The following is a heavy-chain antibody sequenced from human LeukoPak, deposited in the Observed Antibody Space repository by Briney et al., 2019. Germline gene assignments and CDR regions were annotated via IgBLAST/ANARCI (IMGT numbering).Heavy chain of an antibody. Sequence: ASVTVSCKASGYIFINYWMYWVRQAPGQGLEWMGLINPTGGNTNFAQNFQGRVTMTRDMSTSTVYMELRRLRSEDTAVYYCARGPHLRTYDSSSPAALDFWGQGTMVTVAS. J-gene: IGHJ3*01. D-gene: IGHD3-22*01. CDR3: ARGPHLRTYDSSSPAALDF. CDR1: GYIFINYW. CDR2: INPTGGNT. V-gene: IGHV1-46*01.